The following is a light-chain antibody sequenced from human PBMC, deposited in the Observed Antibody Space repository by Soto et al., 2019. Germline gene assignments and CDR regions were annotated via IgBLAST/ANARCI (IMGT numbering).Light chain of an antibody. CDR3: QTWGTGIGV. CDR1: SGHSSYA. J-gene: IGLJ3*02. Sequence: QPVLTQSPSASASLGASVKLTCTLSSGHSSYAIAWHQQQPEKGPRYLMKLNGDGSHSKGDGIPDRFSGSSSGAERYLTISSLQSEDEADYYCQTWGTGIGVFGGGTKLTVL. CDR2: LNGDGSH. V-gene: IGLV4-69*01.